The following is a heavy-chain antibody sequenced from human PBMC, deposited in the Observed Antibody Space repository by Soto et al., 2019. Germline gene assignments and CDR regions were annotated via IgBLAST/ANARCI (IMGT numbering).Heavy chain of an antibody. J-gene: IGHJ6*02. V-gene: IGHV4-59*01. D-gene: IGHD2-2*01. Sequence: QVQLHESGPELVKPSETLSLTCTDSGGSISSYYWSWIRQSPGKGLEWIGYIHYSGSTKSNPSLKSRVTISVDTSRNQVSLKLSSVTAADSAVYFCARARYQLLHPYYYGMDVWGQGTTVTVSS. CDR1: GGSISSYY. CDR3: ARARYQLLHPYYYGMDV. CDR2: IHYSGST.